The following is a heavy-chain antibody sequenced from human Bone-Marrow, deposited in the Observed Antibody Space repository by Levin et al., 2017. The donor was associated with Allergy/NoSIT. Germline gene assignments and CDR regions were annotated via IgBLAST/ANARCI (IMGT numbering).Heavy chain of an antibody. J-gene: IGHJ4*02. CDR1: GGSISGYY. CDR3: ARSVAGEFDY. D-gene: IGHD3-10*01. V-gene: IGHV4-59*01. CDR2: IFYSGST. Sequence: SETLSLTCTVSGGSISGYYWSWVRQPPGKGLEWVGHIFYSGSTNYNPSLKSRVTISINTSKNQFSLNLTSVSAADTAFYYCARSVAGEFDYWGQGTLVTVSS.